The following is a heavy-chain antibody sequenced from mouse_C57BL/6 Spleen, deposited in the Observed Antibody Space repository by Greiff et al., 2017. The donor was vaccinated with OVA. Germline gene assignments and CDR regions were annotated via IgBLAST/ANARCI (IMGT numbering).Heavy chain of an antibody. D-gene: IGHD3-1*01. CDR1: GYAFSSYW. Sequence: VKLQESGAELVKPGASVKISCKASGYAFSSYWMNWVKQRPGKGLEWIGQIYPGDGDTNYNGKFKGKATLTADKSSSTAYMQLSSLTSEDSAVYFCAREGPGRYFDYWGQGTTLTVSS. CDR3: AREGPGRYFDY. V-gene: IGHV1-80*01. J-gene: IGHJ2*01. CDR2: IYPGDGDT.